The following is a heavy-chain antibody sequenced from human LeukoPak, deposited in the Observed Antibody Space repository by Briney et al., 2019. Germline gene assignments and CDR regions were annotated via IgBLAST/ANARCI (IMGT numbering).Heavy chain of an antibody. CDR1: GFTFSSYA. V-gene: IGHV3-30-3*01. Sequence: GGSLRLSCAASGFTFSSYAMHWVRQAPGKGLEWVAVISYDGSNKYYADSVKGRFTISRDNSKNTPYLQMNSLRAEDTAVYYCARESSGWYYFDYWGQGTLVTVSS. CDR2: ISYDGSNK. D-gene: IGHD6-19*01. J-gene: IGHJ4*02. CDR3: ARESSGWYYFDY.